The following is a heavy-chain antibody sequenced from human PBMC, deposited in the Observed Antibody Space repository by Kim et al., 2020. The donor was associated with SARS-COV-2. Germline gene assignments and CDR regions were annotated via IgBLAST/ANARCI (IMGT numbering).Heavy chain of an antibody. D-gene: IGHD2-15*01. J-gene: IGHJ3*02. CDR3: TRDDGNNAFDI. CDR1: GFTFGDYA. CDR2: IRSKAYGGTT. Sequence: GGSLRLSCTASGFTFGDYAMSWFRQAPGKGLEWVGFIRSKAYGGTTEYAASVKGRFTISRDDSKSIAYLQMNSLKTEDTAVYYCTRDDGNNAFDIWGQGTMVTVSS. V-gene: IGHV3-49*03.